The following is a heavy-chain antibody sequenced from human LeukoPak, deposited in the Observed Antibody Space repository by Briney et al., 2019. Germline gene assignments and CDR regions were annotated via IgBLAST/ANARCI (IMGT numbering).Heavy chain of an antibody. CDR3: ARAGRIAAAGRGAY. V-gene: IGHV1-2*02. CDR2: INPNSGGT. Sequence: GASVKVSCKASGYTFTGYYMHWVRQAPGQGLEWMGWINPNSGGTNYAQKFQGRVTMTRDTSISTAYMDLSRLRSDDTAVYYCARAGRIAAAGRGAYWGQGTLVTVSS. D-gene: IGHD6-13*01. CDR1: GYTFTGYY. J-gene: IGHJ4*02.